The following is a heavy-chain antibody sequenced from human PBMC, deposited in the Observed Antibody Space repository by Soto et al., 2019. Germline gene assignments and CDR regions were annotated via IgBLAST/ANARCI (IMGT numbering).Heavy chain of an antibody. Sequence: GGSLRLSCAASGFTFSSYGMHWVRQAPGKGLEWVAVIWYDGSNKYYADSVKGRFTISRDNSKNTLYLQMNSLRAEDTAVYYCARELRYSRGGTDYYYGMDVWGQGTTVTVSS. CDR2: IWYDGSNK. CDR1: GFTFSSYG. J-gene: IGHJ6*02. CDR3: ARELRYSRGGTDYYYGMDV. V-gene: IGHV3-33*01. D-gene: IGHD1-26*01.